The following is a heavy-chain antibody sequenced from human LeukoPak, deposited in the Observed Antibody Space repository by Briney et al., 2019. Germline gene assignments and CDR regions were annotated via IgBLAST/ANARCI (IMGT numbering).Heavy chain of an antibody. Sequence: GESLKISCKISGYRLTDNWIGWVRQVPGKGLEWMGLIYPGDSDTRCSPSFQGQVTISADKSISTAYLQWSSLKASDTAMYYCVRLCGGDCYSGSTYYYYYYIDVWGKGTTVTISS. CDR3: VRLCGGDCYSGSTYYYYYYIDV. J-gene: IGHJ6*03. CDR1: GYRLTDNW. D-gene: IGHD2-21*02. V-gene: IGHV5-51*01. CDR2: IYPGDSDT.